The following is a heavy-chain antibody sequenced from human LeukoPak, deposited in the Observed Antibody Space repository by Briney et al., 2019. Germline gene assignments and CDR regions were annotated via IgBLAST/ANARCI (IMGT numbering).Heavy chain of an antibody. D-gene: IGHD3-16*02. CDR2: IFYSGST. Sequence: KPSETLSLTCTVSGGSISSYYWSWIRQPPGKGLEWIGYIFYSGSTDYNPSLKSRVTISVDTSNNQFSLKLSSVTAADTAVYYCARHQPVWGSYRKNWFDPWGQGTLVTVSS. CDR3: ARHQPVWGSYRKNWFDP. V-gene: IGHV4-59*12. CDR1: GGSISSYY. J-gene: IGHJ5*02.